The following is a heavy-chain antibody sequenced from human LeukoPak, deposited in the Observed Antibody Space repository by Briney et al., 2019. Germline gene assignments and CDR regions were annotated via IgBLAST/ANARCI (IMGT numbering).Heavy chain of an antibody. CDR3: ARSYGDYDAFDI. J-gene: IGHJ3*02. V-gene: IGHV4-59*01. CDR2: IYYSGST. Sequence: SETLSLTCTVSGGSISSYYWSWIRQPPGKGLEWIGYIYYSGSTNYNPSLKSRVTLSVDTSKNQFSLKLSSVTAADTAVYYCARSYGDYDAFDIWGQGTMVTVSS. D-gene: IGHD4-17*01. CDR1: GGSISSYY.